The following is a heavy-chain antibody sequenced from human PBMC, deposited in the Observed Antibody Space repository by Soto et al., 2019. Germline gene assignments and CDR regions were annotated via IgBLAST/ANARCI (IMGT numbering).Heavy chain of an antibody. V-gene: IGHV3-7*01. Sequence: GGSLRLSCAASGFTFSSYWMSWVRQAPGKGLEWVANIKQDGSEKYYVDSVKGRFTISRDNAKNSLYLQMNSLRAEDTAVYYCARVDRGYEGPLYNYYYYYYGMDVWGQGTTVTVSS. CDR3: ARVDRGYEGPLYNYYYYYYGMDV. CDR2: IKQDGSEK. D-gene: IGHD5-12*01. J-gene: IGHJ6*02. CDR1: GFTFSSYW.